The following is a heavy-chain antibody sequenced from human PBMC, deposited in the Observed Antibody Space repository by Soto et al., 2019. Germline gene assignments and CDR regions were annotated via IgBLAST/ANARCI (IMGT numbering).Heavy chain of an antibody. CDR1: GFTFSSYW. Sequence: RLSCAASGFTFSSYWMSCVRQAPVKGLEWVANIKQDGSEEYYLDSVKGRFTISRDNAKNSLYLQMNSLRAEDTAVYYCARHSITMIVVGACWGQGTLVTVSS. J-gene: IGHJ4*02. CDR3: ARHSITMIVVGAC. V-gene: IGHV3-7*03. CDR2: IKQDGSEE. D-gene: IGHD3-22*01.